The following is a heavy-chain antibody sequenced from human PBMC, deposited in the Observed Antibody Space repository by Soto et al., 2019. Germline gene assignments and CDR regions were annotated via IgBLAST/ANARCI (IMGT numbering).Heavy chain of an antibody. CDR1: GGSFSDYY. CDR3: ARRVTIDYYFKV. Sequence: SETLSLTCAVYGGSFSDYYWSWIRQSPGKGLERIGEINHSGSTNYNPSLMRRVTIAVDTSKKQSSLRLTSVTAADTAVYYCARRVTIDYYFKVWGKGTTVPSP. CDR2: INHSGST. V-gene: IGHV4-34*01. D-gene: IGHD3-3*01. J-gene: IGHJ6*03.